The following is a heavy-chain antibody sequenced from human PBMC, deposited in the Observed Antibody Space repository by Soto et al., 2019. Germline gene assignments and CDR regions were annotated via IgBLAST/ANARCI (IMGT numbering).Heavy chain of an antibody. CDR2: IYYSVST. Sequence: QVQLQESDPGLVKPSQTLSLTCTVSGGSISSGGYYWSWIRQHPGTGLEWIGYIYYSVSTYYNPSLKSRVTISVDTSKNQFSLKLSSVTAADTAVYYCAGDYEGDRGYFDLWGRGTLVTVSS. CDR1: GGSISSGGYY. CDR3: AGDYEGDRGYFDL. J-gene: IGHJ2*01. D-gene: IGHD5-12*01. V-gene: IGHV4-31*03.